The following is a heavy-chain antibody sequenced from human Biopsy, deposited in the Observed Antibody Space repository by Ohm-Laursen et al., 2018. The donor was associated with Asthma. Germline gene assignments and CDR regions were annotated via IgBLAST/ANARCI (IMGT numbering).Heavy chain of an antibody. Sequence: ASVKVSCKASGYTFINYAIHWVRQAPGQRLEWMGWINAGNGNTKYSQKFQGRVTISRDTSASTAYMDLSSLRSEDTAVYYCARTYFDFLAGQVHDAFAMWGQGTMVTVSS. CDR1: GYTFINYA. CDR2: INAGNGNT. CDR3: ARTYFDFLAGQVHDAFAM. V-gene: IGHV1-3*01. D-gene: IGHD3-9*01. J-gene: IGHJ3*02.